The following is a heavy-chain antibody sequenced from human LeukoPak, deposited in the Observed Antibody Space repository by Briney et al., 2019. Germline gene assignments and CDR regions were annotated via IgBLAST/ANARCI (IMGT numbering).Heavy chain of an antibody. CDR2: ITVSGSPM. Sequence: GGSLRLSCAASGFTFSEYYMSWVRQAPGKGLEGVSYITVSGSPMMYADSVKGRFTISRDNAKNSLYLQMNSLRVEDSAVYYCATSERSYSASGTFDNWGLGTLVTVSS. CDR3: ATSERSYSASGTFDN. D-gene: IGHD3-10*01. CDR1: GFTFSEYY. V-gene: IGHV3-11*01. J-gene: IGHJ4*02.